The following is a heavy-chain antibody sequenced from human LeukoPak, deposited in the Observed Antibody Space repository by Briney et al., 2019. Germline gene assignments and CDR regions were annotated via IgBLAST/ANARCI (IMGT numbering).Heavy chain of an antibody. CDR1: GFSFSNAW. D-gene: IGHD6-13*01. V-gene: IGHV3-15*01. J-gene: IGHJ4*02. CDR2: IQSKTDGGTT. CDR3: TTVIAAGHGRGY. Sequence: PGGSLRLSCAASGFSFSNAWMSWVRQAPGKGLEWVGRIQSKTDGGTTDYAAPVKGRITISRDDSKNMLYLQMNSLKTEDTAVYYCTTVIAAGHGRGYWGQGTLVTVSS.